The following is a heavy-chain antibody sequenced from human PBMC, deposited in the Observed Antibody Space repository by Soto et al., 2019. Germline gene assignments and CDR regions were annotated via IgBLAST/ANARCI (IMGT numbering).Heavy chain of an antibody. J-gene: IGHJ4*02. V-gene: IGHV4-30-4*01. CDR3: ARDSSIVYSGYDDET. Sequence: SETLSLTCPVSGGSISSGDYYWSWIRQPPGKGLEWIGYIYYSGSTYYNPSLKSRVTISVDTSKNQFSLKLSSVTAADTAVYYCARDSSIVYSGYDDETWGQGTLVTVSS. CDR2: IYYSGST. CDR1: GGSISSGDYY. D-gene: IGHD5-12*01.